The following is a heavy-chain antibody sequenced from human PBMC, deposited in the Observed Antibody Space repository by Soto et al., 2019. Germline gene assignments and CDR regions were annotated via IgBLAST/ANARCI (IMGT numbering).Heavy chain of an antibody. CDR1: GYSFTTYW. V-gene: IGHV5-51*01. D-gene: IGHD5-12*01. Sequence: GEALKISCKASGYSFTTYWIGWLRQMPGKGLEWMGIIYPGDSDTRYSPSFQGQVTISADKSISTAYLQWSSLKASDTAMYYCASQEMATKNVDAFDIWGQGTMVTVSS. CDR2: IYPGDSDT. CDR3: ASQEMATKNVDAFDI. J-gene: IGHJ3*02.